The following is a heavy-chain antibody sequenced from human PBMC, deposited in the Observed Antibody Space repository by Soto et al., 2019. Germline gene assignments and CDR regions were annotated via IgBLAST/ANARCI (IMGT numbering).Heavy chain of an antibody. CDR3: ARHNYDGSGYYYYYYGMDV. D-gene: IGHD3-22*01. Sequence: SETLSLTCTVSGGSITGGSISSTTYYWGWMRQPPGKGLEWIASFFIGGNTYYNPSLKSRVTTSVDTSKNQFSLKLSSVTAADTAVYYCARHNYDGSGYYYYYYGMDVWGQGTTVTVSS. V-gene: IGHV4-39*01. CDR2: FFIGGNT. J-gene: IGHJ6*02. CDR1: GGSITGGSISSTTYY.